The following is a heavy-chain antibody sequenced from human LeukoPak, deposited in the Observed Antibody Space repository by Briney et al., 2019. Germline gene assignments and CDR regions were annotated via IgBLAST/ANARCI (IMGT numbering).Heavy chain of an antibody. CDR3: ARVGPPKPQLRYFDWLLSARRSLRPFGWFDP. CDR2: IYYSGST. CDR1: GGSISSSSYY. J-gene: IGHJ5*02. D-gene: IGHD3-9*01. V-gene: IGHV4-39*01. Sequence: SETLSLTCTVSGGSISSSSYYWGWIRQPPGKGLEWIGSIYYSGSTYYNPSLKSRVTISVDTSKNQFSLKLSSVTAADTAVYYCARVGPPKPQLRYFDWLLSARRSLRPFGWFDPWGQGTLVTVSS.